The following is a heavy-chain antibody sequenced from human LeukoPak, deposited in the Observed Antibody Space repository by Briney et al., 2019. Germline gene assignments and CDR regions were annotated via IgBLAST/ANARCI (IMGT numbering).Heavy chain of an antibody. D-gene: IGHD5-18*01. Sequence: GGSLRLSCAASGFTFSSYAMHWVRQAPGKGLEWVAVISYDGSNKYYADSVKGRFTISRDNSKNTLYLQMNSLRAEDTAVYYCARDQNTAMDFGAAPYYYYGMDVWGQGTTVTVSS. V-gene: IGHV3-30-3*01. CDR1: GFTFSSYA. CDR2: ISYDGSNK. J-gene: IGHJ6*02. CDR3: ARDQNTAMDFGAAPYYYYGMDV.